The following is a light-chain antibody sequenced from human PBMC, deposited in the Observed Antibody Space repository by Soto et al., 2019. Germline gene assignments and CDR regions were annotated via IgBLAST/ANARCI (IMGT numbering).Light chain of an antibody. Sequence: EIVVTLSPATVSVSTGERATLSCRASQSVASSLAWYQQKPGQAPRLLLYGASTRATGIPARFSGSGSGTEFTLTIFSLQSEDFAVYYCQQYNIWPRTFGQGTKVDIK. V-gene: IGKV3-15*01. CDR2: GAS. J-gene: IGKJ1*01. CDR3: QQYNIWPRT. CDR1: QSVASS.